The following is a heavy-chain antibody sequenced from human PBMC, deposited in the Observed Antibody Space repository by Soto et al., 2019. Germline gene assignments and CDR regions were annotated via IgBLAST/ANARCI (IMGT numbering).Heavy chain of an antibody. V-gene: IGHV3-11*06. CDR3: AQAIAAHNSFDY. D-gene: IGHD6-6*01. CDR1: GFTFSDYY. Sequence: SLRLSCSASGFTFSDYYMSWIRQAPGKGLEWVSYISSSSSYIYYADSVKGRFTISRDNAKNSLYLQMNSLRAEDTAVYYCAQAIAAHNSFDYWGQGTLVTVSS. J-gene: IGHJ4*02. CDR2: ISSSSSYI.